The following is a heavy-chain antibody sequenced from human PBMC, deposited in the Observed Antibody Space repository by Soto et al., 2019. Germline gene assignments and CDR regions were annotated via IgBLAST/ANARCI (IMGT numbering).Heavy chain of an antibody. V-gene: IGHV2-5*02. D-gene: IGHD3-22*01. J-gene: IGHJ3*02. CDR1: GFSLSTSGVG. CDR3: AHRRTTMIFDI. CDR2: IYWDDDK. Sequence: QITLKESGPTLVKPTQTLTLTCTFSGFSLSTSGVGVGWIRQPPGKALEWLALIYWDDDKRYSPSLKNRLTXTXXTSKNQVVLTMTNMDPVDTATYYCAHRRTTMIFDIWGQGTMVTVSS.